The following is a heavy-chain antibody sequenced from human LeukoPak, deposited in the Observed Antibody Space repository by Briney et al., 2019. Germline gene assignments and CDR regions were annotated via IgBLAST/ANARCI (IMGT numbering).Heavy chain of an antibody. CDR3: AKEGGYQVITRYYFMDV. J-gene: IGHJ6*03. Sequence: GGSLRLSCAASGFTFSTYAMSWVRQAPGKGLEWVSAISGSGGGTYYADSVKGRFTISRDNSKNTLYLQMNSLRTEDTAVYYCAKEGGYQVITRYYFMDVWGKGTTVTDS. CDR2: ISGSGGGT. D-gene: IGHD2-2*01. CDR1: GFTFSTYA. V-gene: IGHV3-23*01.